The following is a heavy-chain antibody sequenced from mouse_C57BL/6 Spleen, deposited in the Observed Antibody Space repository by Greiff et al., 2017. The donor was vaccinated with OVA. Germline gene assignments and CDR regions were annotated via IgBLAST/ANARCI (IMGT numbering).Heavy chain of an antibody. CDR2: INPNNGGT. CDR3: ARNLGYSNYGFAD. CDR1: GYTFTDYY. J-gene: IGHJ3*01. D-gene: IGHD2-5*01. V-gene: IGHV1-26*01. Sequence: VQLQQSGPELVKPGASVKISCKASGYTFTDYYMNWVKQSPGKSLEWIGDINPNNGGTSYNQKFKGKATLTVDKSSSTAYMELRSLTSEDSAVYYCARNLGYSNYGFADWGKGTLVTVSA.